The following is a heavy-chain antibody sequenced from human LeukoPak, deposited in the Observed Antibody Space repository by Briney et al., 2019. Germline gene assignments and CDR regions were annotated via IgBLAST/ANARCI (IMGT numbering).Heavy chain of an antibody. V-gene: IGHV4-39*07. CDR2: IYYSGST. Sequence: SETLPLTCTVSGGSISSSSYYWGWIRQPPGKGLEWIGSIYYSGSTYYNPSLKSRDTISVDTSKNQFSLKLSSVTAADTAVYYCARVRRVIAAAGRIDYWGQGTLVTVSS. CDR1: GGSISSSSYY. CDR3: ARVRRVIAAAGRIDY. J-gene: IGHJ4*02. D-gene: IGHD6-13*01.